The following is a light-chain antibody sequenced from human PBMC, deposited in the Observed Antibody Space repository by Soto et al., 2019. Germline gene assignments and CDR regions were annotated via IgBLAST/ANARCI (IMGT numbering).Light chain of an antibody. Sequence: QSALTQPRSVSGSPGQSVTISCSGTSSDVGGYSYVSWYQQRPGKAPKLMIYDVITRPSGVPDRFSGSKSGNTASLTISGLQAEGEADYFCCSYAGSYTFVFGTGTKLTVL. CDR1: SSDVGGYSY. J-gene: IGLJ1*01. V-gene: IGLV2-11*01. CDR3: CSYAGSYTFV. CDR2: DVI.